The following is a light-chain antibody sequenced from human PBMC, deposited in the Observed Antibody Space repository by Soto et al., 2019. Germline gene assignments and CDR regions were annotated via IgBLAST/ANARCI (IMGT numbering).Light chain of an antibody. Sequence: DIQMTQSPSTLSGSVGDGVTITCRASQTISSWLAWYQQKPGKAPKLLIYKASTLKSGVPSRFSGSGSGTEFTLTISSLQPDHFATYYCQHYNSYSEAFGQGTKVDIK. CDR2: KAS. J-gene: IGKJ1*01. CDR3: QHYNSYSEA. V-gene: IGKV1-5*03. CDR1: QTISSW.